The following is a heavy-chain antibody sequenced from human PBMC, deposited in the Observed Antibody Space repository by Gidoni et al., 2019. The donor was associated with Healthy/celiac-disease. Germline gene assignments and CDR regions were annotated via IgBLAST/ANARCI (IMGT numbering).Heavy chain of an antibody. D-gene: IGHD5-18*01. V-gene: IGHV1-69*08. CDR1: GGTFSSYT. Sequence: QVQLVQSGAEVKKPGSSVKVSCKASGGTFSSYTISWVRQAPGQGLEWMGRIIPILGIANYAQKFQGRVTITADKSTSTAYMELSSLRSEDTAVYYCARDNVQHYYYFGMDVWGQGTTVTVSS. J-gene: IGHJ6*02. CDR3: ARDNVQHYYYFGMDV. CDR2: IIPILGIA.